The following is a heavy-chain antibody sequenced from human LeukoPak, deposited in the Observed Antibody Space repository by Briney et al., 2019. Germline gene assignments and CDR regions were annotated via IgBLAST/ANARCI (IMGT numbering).Heavy chain of an antibody. D-gene: IGHD3-10*01. CDR1: GFTFSRYT. CDR2: ITSSSHYI. V-gene: IGHV3-21*01. CDR3: AKVLQMVREVTPFDY. J-gene: IGHJ4*02. Sequence: GGSLRLSCAASGFTFSRYTMNWVRQAPGKGLEWVSSITSSSHYIYYADSVKGRFTMSRDNAKNTLYLQMSSLGIEDTAVYYCAKVLQMVREVTPFDYWGQGTQVTVSS.